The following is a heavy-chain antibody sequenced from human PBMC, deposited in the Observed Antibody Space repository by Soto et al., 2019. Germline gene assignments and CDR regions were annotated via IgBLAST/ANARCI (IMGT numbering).Heavy chain of an antibody. CDR1: GVTFSSYS. Sequence: PXASMRVSCRASGVTFSSYSMNWVRQAAGKGLEWVSYISSSSSTIYYADSVKGRFTISRDNAKNSLYLQMNSLRDEDTAVYYCARGPACRTSCRAHFAYWGQGTLVTVSS. CDR3: ARGPACRTSCRAHFAY. D-gene: IGHD2-2*01. CDR2: ISSSSSTI. V-gene: IGHV3-48*02. J-gene: IGHJ4*02.